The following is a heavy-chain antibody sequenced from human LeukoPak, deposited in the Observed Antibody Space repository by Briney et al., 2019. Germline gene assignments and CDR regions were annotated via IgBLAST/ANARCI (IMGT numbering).Heavy chain of an antibody. CDR2: INSNGGST. CDR1: GFTFSSYA. Sequence: GGSLRLSCVASGFTFSSYAMHWVRQTPGKGLEYVSGINSNGGSTHYANSVKGRFTISRDNSKNTLFLQMNNLRVEDMAVLYCAKDWNWAIDYWGQGTLVTVSS. V-gene: IGHV3-64*01. D-gene: IGHD1-7*01. J-gene: IGHJ4*02. CDR3: AKDWNWAIDY.